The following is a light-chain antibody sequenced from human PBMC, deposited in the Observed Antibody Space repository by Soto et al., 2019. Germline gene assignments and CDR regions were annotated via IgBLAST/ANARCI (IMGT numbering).Light chain of an antibody. CDR3: QQYNNWPPT. Sequence: EIVMTQSPATLSVSPGERATLSCRASHSVSSDLAWYQQKPGQAPRLLIYGASTRAIGIPARFSGSGSGTEFTLTISSLQSEDFAFYYCQQYNNWPPTFGQGTRLEIK. CDR1: HSVSSD. V-gene: IGKV3-15*01. CDR2: GAS. J-gene: IGKJ5*01.